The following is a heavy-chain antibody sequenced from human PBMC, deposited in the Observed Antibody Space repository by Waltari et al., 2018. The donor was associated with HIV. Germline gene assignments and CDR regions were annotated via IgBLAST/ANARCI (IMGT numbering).Heavy chain of an antibody. J-gene: IGHJ4*02. CDR1: GAYA. Sequence: EVQLVESGGGWVQPGRSRRLSFGAYAMSWFRQALGRGLEWVGFIRSKAYGGTTEYAASVKGRFTISRDDSKSIAYLQMNSLKTEDTAVYYCTRERYYYDSSGYVDYWGQGTLVTVSS. CDR3: TRERYYYDSSGYVDY. V-gene: IGHV3-49*03. CDR2: IRSKAYGGTT. D-gene: IGHD3-22*01.